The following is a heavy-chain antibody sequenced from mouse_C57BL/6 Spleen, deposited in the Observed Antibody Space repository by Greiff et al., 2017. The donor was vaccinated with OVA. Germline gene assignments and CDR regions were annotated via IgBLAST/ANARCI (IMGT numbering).Heavy chain of an antibody. Sequence: QVQLQQSGAELSRPGASVKMSCKASGYTFTSYTMHWVQQRPGQGLEWIGYINPSSGYTKYNQKFKDKATLTADKSSSTAYMQLSSLTSEDSAVYYCARFGDYDDYAMDYWGQGTSVTVSS. CDR2: INPSSGYT. J-gene: IGHJ4*01. CDR1: GYTFTSYT. CDR3: ARFGDYDDYAMDY. D-gene: IGHD2-4*01. V-gene: IGHV1-4*01.